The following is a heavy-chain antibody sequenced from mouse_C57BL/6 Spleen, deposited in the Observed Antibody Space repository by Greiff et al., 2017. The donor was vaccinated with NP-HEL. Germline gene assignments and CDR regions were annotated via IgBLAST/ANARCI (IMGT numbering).Heavy chain of an antibody. CDR2: IRSKSNNYAT. V-gene: IGHV10-1*01. CDR3: VRHAVSGYAMDY. CDR1: GFSFNTYA. D-gene: IGHD3-2*02. J-gene: IGHJ4*01. Sequence: EAGGGLVQPKGSLKLSCAASGFSFNTYAMNWVRQAPGKGLEWVARIRSKSNNYATYYADSVKDRFTISRDDSESMLYLQMNNLKTEDTAMYYCVRHAVSGYAMDYWGQGTSVTVSS.